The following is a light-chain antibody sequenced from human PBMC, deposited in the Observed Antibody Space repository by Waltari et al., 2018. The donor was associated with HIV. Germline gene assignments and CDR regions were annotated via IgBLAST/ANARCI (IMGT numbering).Light chain of an antibody. CDR3: YSAADNNGV. J-gene: IGLJ3*02. V-gene: IGLV3-27*01. CDR2: KDN. CDR1: ILAKKY. Sequence: YELTQPSSVSVSPGQTARISCSGDILAKKYARWFQQKPGQAPLLVIYKDNVRPSGIPERFAGSSSGTTVTFTISGDQVEDEADYYCYSAADNNGVFGGGTKLTVL.